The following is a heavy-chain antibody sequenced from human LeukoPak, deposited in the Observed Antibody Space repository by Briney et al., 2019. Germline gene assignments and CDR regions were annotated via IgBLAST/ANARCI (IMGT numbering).Heavy chain of an antibody. J-gene: IGHJ4*02. Sequence: GGSLRLSCAASGFTFTTYAMHWVRQAPGKGLEWVAVISYDGSDKYYADSVKGRFTISRDNSKNTLYLQMNSLRAEDTAVYYCARAEIPIVVVPAAIYPLDYWGQGTLVTVSS. CDR3: ARAEIPIVVVPAAIYPLDY. V-gene: IGHV3-30-3*01. D-gene: IGHD2-2*01. CDR1: GFTFTTYA. CDR2: ISYDGSDK.